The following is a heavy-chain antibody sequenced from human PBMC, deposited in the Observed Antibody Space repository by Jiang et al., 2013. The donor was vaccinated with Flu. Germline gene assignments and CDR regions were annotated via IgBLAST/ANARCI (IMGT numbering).Heavy chain of an antibody. CDR3: AICLAQSSDWFNYFDY. D-gene: IGHD6-19*01. Sequence: VQLVESGGGLIQPGGSLRLSCSASRFTFSGYWMHWVRQVPGKGLVWVSRINSDGTNTNYADPVKGRFTISRDNAKNTLYLQMNSLRAEDTAVYYCAICLAQSSDWFNYFDYWGQGTLVTVSS. V-gene: IGHV3-74*01. J-gene: IGHJ4*02. CDR1: RFTFSGYW. CDR2: INSDGTNT.